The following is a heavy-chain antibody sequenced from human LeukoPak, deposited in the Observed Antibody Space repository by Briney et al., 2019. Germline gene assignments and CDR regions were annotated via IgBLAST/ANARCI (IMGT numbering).Heavy chain of an antibody. J-gene: IGHJ6*03. D-gene: IGHD6-13*01. CDR1: GGSFSGYY. Sequence: SETLSLTCAVYGGSFSGYYWSWIRQPPGKGLEWIGEINHSGSTNYNPSLKSRVTISVDTSKNQFSLKLSSVTAADTAVYYCARGIWVPVAAAGMAPGEYYYYYMDVWGKGTTVTVSS. CDR2: INHSGST. V-gene: IGHV4-34*01. CDR3: ARGIWVPVAAAGMAPGEYYYYYMDV.